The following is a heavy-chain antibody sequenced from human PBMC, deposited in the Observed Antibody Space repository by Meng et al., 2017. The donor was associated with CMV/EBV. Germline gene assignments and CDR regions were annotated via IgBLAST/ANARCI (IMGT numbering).Heavy chain of an antibody. J-gene: IGHJ6*02. CDR2: ISYDGSNK. CDR1: GFTFSSYA. CDR3: ARGSQALRFLEWLLGGMDV. Sequence: GGSLRLSCAASGFTFSSYAMHWVRQAPGKGLEWVAVISYDGSNKYYADSVKGRFTISRDNSKNTLYLQMNSLRAEDTAVYYCARGSQALRFLEWLLGGMDVWGQGTTVTVSS. D-gene: IGHD3-3*01. V-gene: IGHV3-30*04.